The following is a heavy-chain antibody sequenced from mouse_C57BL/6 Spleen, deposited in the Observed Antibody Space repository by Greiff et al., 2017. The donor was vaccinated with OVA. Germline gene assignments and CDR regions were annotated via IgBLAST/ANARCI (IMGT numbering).Heavy chain of an antibody. CDR3: ARERDSYAMDY. CDR2: IYPRSGNT. CDR1: GYTFTSYG. Sequence: VQLQQSGAELARPGASVKLSCKASGYTFTSYGISWVKQRTGQGLEWIGEIYPRSGNTYYNEKFKGKATLTADKSSSTAYMELRSLTSEDAAVDFCARERDSYAMDYWGQGTSVTVSS. J-gene: IGHJ4*01. V-gene: IGHV1-81*01.